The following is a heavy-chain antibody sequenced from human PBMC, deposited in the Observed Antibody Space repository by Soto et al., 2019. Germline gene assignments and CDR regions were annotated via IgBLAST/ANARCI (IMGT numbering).Heavy chain of an antibody. J-gene: IGHJ4*02. D-gene: IGHD5-18*01. CDR1: GFTFSTSV. CDR3: ARDYSSYGPFDY. CDR2: VSTDGSMK. V-gene: IGHV3-30*03. Sequence: GGSLRLSCTASGFTFSTSVINWVRQAPGKGLEWVALVSTDGSMKFYADSVKGRFTISRDNSKNSLYLQMNSLRAEGTAVYYCARDYSSYGPFDYWGQGTLVTVSS.